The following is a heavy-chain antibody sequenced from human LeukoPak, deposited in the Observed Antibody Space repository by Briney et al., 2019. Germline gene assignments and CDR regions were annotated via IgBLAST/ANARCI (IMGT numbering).Heavy chain of an antibody. CDR2: ISSSGSTI. Sequence: GGSLRLSCAASGFTFSDYYMSWIRQAPGKGLEWVSYISSSGSTIYYADSVKGRFTISRDNAKNSLYLQMNSLRAEDTALYYCARDHHTVTTWGLNYYYYMDVWGKGTTVTISS. CDR3: ARDHHTVTTWGLNYYYYMDV. V-gene: IGHV3-11*04. D-gene: IGHD4-17*01. J-gene: IGHJ6*03. CDR1: GFTFSDYY.